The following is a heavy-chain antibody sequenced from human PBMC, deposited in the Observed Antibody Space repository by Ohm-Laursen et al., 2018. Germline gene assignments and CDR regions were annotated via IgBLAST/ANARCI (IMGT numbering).Heavy chain of an antibody. J-gene: IGHJ5*02. CDR3: ARGVYCSGGSCYLDWFDP. CDR1: SGSINSYY. V-gene: IGHV4-4*07. Sequence: GTLSLTCIVSSGSINSYYWTWIRQPAGKGLKWIGRIHTSGNSDYSPSLKSRVTMSVDTSKNQFSLKLSSVTAADTAVYYCARGVYCSGGSCYLDWFDPWGQGTLVTVSS. CDR2: IHTSGNS. D-gene: IGHD2-15*01.